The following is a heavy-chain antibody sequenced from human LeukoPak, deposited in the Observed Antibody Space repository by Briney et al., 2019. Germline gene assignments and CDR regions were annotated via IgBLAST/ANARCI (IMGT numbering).Heavy chain of an antibody. CDR3: ARVPRSYYYYYMDV. V-gene: IGHV4-59*01. CDR1: GGSISGYH. J-gene: IGHJ6*03. Sequence: PSETLSLTCNVPGGSISGYHWSWIRQPPGKGLEWLGYIYYSGSSNYNPSLKSRVTMSADTSKNQFSLKLSSVTAADTAVYYCARVPRSYYYYYMDVWGKGTTVTVSS. CDR2: IYYSGSS.